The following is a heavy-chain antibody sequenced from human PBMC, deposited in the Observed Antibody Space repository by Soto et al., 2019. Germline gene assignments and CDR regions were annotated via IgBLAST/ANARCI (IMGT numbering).Heavy chain of an antibody. Sequence: QLVESGGGLVQPGGSLRLSCAISEFTFNTYWVTWVRQAPGKGLEWVANIKEDGSEENYVDSVKGRFTISRDNGKNSLFLQMNRLRREDSAVYYCVRSFSFDWLLFTLDYWGQGTLVSVSS. V-gene: IGHV3-7*01. CDR2: IKEDGSEE. CDR1: EFTFNTYW. J-gene: IGHJ4*02. CDR3: VRSFSFDWLLFTLDY. D-gene: IGHD3-9*01.